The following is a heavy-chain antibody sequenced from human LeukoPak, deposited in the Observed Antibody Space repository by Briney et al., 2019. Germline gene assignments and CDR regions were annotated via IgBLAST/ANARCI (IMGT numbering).Heavy chain of an antibody. J-gene: IGHJ4*02. CDR1: GFTFSDYA. CDR2: ISYDGSNK. CDR3: ARGSTYYDSSGQVPFDY. Sequence: PGRSLRLSCAASGFTFSDYAMHWVRQAPDKGLEWVAVISYDGSNKYYADSVKGRFTISRDNGKNTLYLQMNSLRAEDTAVYYCARGSTYYDSSGQVPFDYWGQGTLVTVSS. D-gene: IGHD3-22*01. V-gene: IGHV3-30-3*01.